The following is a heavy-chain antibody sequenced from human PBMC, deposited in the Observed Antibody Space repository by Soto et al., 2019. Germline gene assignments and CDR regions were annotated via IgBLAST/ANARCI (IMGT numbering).Heavy chain of an antibody. CDR1: GFTFSSYG. Sequence: QVQLVESGGGVVQPGRSLRLSCAASGFTFSSYGMHWVRQAPGKGLEWVAVISYDGTNKYYADSVKSRFTISRDNSKNTLYLQMNSLRAEDTGVYYCAKGDQTEYVDYWGQGTLVTVSS. CDR3: AKGDQTEYVDY. V-gene: IGHV3-30*18. CDR2: ISYDGTNK. J-gene: IGHJ4*02.